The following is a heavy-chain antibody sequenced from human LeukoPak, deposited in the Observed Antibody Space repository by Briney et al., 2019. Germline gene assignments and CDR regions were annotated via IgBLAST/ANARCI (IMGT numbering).Heavy chain of an antibody. J-gene: IGHJ4*02. Sequence: SETLSLTCTVSGVSISSSNSYWGWSRQPPGKGLGWIGSIYYSGNTYYNASLKSQVSISIYTSKNQFSLRLTSVTAADTAVYYCARQTGSGLFILPGGQGTLVTVSS. CDR3: ARQTGSGLFILP. CDR1: GVSISSSNSY. CDR2: IYYSGNT. V-gene: IGHV4-39*01. D-gene: IGHD3/OR15-3a*01.